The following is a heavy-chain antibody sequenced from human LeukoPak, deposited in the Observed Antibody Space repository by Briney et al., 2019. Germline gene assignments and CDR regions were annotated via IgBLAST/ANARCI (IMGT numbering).Heavy chain of an antibody. CDR1: GFTFSSYG. V-gene: IGHV3-30*18. CDR2: ISYDGSNK. Sequence: GGSLRLSCAASGFTFSSYGMHWARQAPGKGLEWVAVISYDGSNKYYADSVKGRFTISRDNSKNTLYLQMNSLRAEDTAVYYCSKISAAFDIWGQGTMVTVSS. D-gene: IGHD3-10*01. J-gene: IGHJ3*02. CDR3: SKISAAFDI.